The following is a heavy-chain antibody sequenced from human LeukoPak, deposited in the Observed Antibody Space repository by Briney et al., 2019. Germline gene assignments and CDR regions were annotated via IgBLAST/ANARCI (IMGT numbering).Heavy chain of an antibody. CDR2: IYYSGST. V-gene: IGHV4-39*07. Sequence: SETLSLTCTASGGSISTSSYYWGWIRQPPGKGLEWIGSIYYSGSTYYNPSLKSRVTISLDTSKNQFSLKLRSVTAADTAVYYCATEYCASSSCRFDSWGQGTLVTVSS. D-gene: IGHD2-2*01. CDR3: ATEYCASSSCRFDS. CDR1: GGSISTSSYY. J-gene: IGHJ4*02.